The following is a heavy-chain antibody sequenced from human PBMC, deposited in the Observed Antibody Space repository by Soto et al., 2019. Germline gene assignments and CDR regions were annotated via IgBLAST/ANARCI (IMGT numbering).Heavy chain of an antibody. CDR2: VWNDGTNP. CDR1: GFTFSSYG. CDR3: ARDNVASTNYFWFDR. D-gene: IGHD1-7*01. J-gene: IGHJ5*02. Sequence: GGSLRLSGAASGFTFSSYGMHWVRLTPGKGLEWVALVWNDGTNPYYADSVQGRFTISRDNSKNTLYLQMNRLSAEDTAVYYCARDNVASTNYFWFDRRGQGTLVTVSS. V-gene: IGHV3-33*01.